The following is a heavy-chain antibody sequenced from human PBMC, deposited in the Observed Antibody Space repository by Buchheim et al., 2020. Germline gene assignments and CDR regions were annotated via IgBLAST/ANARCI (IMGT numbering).Heavy chain of an antibody. V-gene: IGHV3-33*01. CDR2: IWYDGRNK. D-gene: IGHD5-18*01. Sequence: QVQLVESGGGVVQPGRSLGLSCTASGFTLSSFAMSWVRQAPGKGLEWVAIIWYDGRNKYYTESVKGRFTVSRGNSKNTLYLQMSSLRADDTAVYYCARVMDRAAYGMDVWGQGTT. J-gene: IGHJ6*02. CDR3: ARVMDRAAYGMDV. CDR1: GFTLSSFA.